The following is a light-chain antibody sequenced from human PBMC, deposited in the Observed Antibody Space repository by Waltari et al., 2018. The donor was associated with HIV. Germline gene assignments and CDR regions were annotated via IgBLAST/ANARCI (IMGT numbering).Light chain of an antibody. CDR2: VSN. J-gene: IGLJ2*01. CDR3: AAWDDSLSAVV. Sequence: QSVLTQPPSASGTPGQRVTISCSGSSSNIGSTTVSWYKQLPGTAPKLRIYVSNQRPSWFPDRFSGSKSGTSASLAISGLQSEDDADYFCAAWDDSLSAVVFGGGTKLTVL. CDR1: SSNIGSTT. V-gene: IGLV1-44*01.